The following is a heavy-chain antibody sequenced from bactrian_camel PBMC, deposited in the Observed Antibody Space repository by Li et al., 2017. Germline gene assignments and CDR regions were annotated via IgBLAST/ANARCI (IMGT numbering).Heavy chain of an antibody. CDR1: GFTFSAYV. D-gene: IGHD5*01. Sequence: VQLVESGGALVQPGGSLRLSCAGSGFTFSAYVMSWVRQTPGKGLEWVSAINSGGGSTYYADSVRGRFTISRDNAKNTVYLQMTSLKSEDTALYYCATDVGLGYLAYNYWGQGTQVTVS. V-gene: IGHV3S40*01. CDR3: ATDVGLGYLAYNY. CDR2: INSGGGST. J-gene: IGHJ4*01.